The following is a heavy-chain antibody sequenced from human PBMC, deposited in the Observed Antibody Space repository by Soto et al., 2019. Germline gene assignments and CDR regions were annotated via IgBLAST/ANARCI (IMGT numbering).Heavy chain of an antibody. J-gene: IGHJ5*02. CDR3: TRAYVVVVAAVWFDP. D-gene: IGHD2-15*01. CDR1: GFTFGDYA. V-gene: IGHV3-49*03. CDR2: IRSKAYGGTT. Sequence: LRLSCTASGFTFGDYAMSWFRQAPGKGLEWVGFIRSKAYGGTTEYAASVKGRFTISRDDSKSIAYLQMNSLKTEDTAVYYCTRAYVVVVAAVWFDPWGQGTLVTVSS.